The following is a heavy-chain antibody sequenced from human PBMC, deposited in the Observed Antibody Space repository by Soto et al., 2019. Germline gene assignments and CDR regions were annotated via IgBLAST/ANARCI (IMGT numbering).Heavy chain of an antibody. CDR2: IDPSDSYT. V-gene: IGHV5-10-1*01. CDR3: ARHLNSGYSGYVGAFDI. CDR1: GYICTSYW. J-gene: IGHJ3*02. Sequence: GESMQICKSGSGYICTSYWISRVRQMPGKGLEWMGRIDPSDSYTNYSPSFQGHVTISADKSISTAYLQWSSLKASDTAMYYCARHLNSGYSGYVGAFDIWGQGTMVTVSS. D-gene: IGHD5-12*01.